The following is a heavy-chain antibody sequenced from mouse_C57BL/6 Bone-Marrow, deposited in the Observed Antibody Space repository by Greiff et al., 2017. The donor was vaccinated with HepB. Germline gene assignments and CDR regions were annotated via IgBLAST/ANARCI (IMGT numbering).Heavy chain of an antibody. CDR2: IYPGSGST. CDR1: GYTFTSYW. CDR3: ATAYPWFAY. V-gene: IGHV1-55*01. Sequence: QVHVKQPGAELVKPGASVKMSCKASGYTFTSYWITWVKQRPGQGLEWIGDIYPGSGSTNYNEKFKSKATLTVDTSSSTAYMQLSSLTSEDSAVYYCATAYPWFAYWGQGTLVTVSA. D-gene: IGHD2-10*01. J-gene: IGHJ3*01.